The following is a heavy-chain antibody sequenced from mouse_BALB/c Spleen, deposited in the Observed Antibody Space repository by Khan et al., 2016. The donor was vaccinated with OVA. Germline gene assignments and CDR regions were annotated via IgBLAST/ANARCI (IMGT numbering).Heavy chain of an antibody. D-gene: IGHD1-1*01. CDR2: IDPANGDT. J-gene: IGHJ3*01. CDR3: NACSYYYGRGWFAY. CDR1: GFNIKDYY. V-gene: IGHV14-4*02. Sequence: VQLQQSGAELVRSGASVKLSCTASGFNIKDYYMHWVKQRPEQGLEWIGWIDPANGDTEYAPKFQGKATMTADTSSNTAYLQLSSLTSEDTAVKYCNACSYYYGRGWFAYWGQGTLVTVSA.